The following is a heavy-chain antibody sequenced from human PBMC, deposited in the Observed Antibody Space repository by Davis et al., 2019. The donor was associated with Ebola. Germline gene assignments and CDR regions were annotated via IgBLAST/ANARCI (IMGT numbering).Heavy chain of an antibody. CDR1: GFTFSSYW. CDR3: AKDTDRDGYTVPLLG. CDR2: IKQDGSEK. D-gene: IGHD5-24*01. J-gene: IGHJ4*02. V-gene: IGHV3-7*01. Sequence: GESLKISCAASGFTFSSYWMSWVRQAPGKGLEWVANIKQDGSEKYYVDSVKGRFTISRDNAKNSLYLQMNSLRAEDTAVYYCAKDTDRDGYTVPLLGWGQGTLVTVSS.